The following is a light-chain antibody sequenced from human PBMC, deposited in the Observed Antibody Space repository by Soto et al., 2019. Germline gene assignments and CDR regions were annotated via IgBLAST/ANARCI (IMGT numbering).Light chain of an antibody. Sequence: VMTQSPATPSVSPGERATLSCRAGQGVTTNFAWYQQKSGQSPRLLIYDVSIRATGVPARFSGTGSETDFTLTISGLQSEDSAVYFCQQYNNWPFSFGQGTRLEIK. J-gene: IGKJ5*01. CDR1: QGVTTN. CDR3: QQYNNWPFS. CDR2: DVS. V-gene: IGKV3-15*01.